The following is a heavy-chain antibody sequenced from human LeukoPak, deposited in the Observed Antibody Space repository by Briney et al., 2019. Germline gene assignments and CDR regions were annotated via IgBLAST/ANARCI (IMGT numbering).Heavy chain of an antibody. D-gene: IGHD3-22*01. V-gene: IGHV1-69-2*01. CDR1: GYTFTDYY. CDR2: VDPEDGET. J-gene: IGHJ5*02. Sequence: ASVKVSFKVSGYTFTDYYMHWVQQAPGKGLEWMGLVDPEDGETIYAEKFQGRVTITADTSTDTAYMELSSLRSEDTAVYYCATDAPGSGYYYDSSGYYHWGQGTLVTVSS. CDR3: ATDAPGSGYYYDSSGYYH.